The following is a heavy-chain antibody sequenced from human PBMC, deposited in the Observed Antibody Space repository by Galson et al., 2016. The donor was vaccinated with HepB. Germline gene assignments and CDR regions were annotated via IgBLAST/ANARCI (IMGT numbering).Heavy chain of an antibody. Sequence: SLRLSCAASGFTSSSYWMHWARQAPGKGLVWVSRISSDGSKTTYADSVKGRFTISRDNAKNTLYLQMNSLRVEDTAVYYCHVWFGESRYGVDAWGQGTTVTVSS. V-gene: IGHV3-74*01. D-gene: IGHD3-10*01. CDR1: GFTSSSYW. CDR3: HVWFGESRYGVDA. J-gene: IGHJ6*02. CDR2: ISSDGSKT.